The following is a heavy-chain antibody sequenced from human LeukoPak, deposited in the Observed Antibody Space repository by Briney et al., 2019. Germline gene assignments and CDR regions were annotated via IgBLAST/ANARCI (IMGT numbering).Heavy chain of an antibody. D-gene: IGHD1-14*01. CDR1: GPTFSSYA. CDR3: ARGTYRPTYFFDY. Sequence: PGGSLTLSCAASGPTFSSYATSCVRQTPEKRLECVSAISGSGGNTYSADSVKGRFTISRENSKHTLYLQMDSLRDEDTAVYYCARGTYRPTYFFDYWGRGTLVSVSS. V-gene: IGHV3-23*01. J-gene: IGHJ4*02. CDR2: ISGSGGNT.